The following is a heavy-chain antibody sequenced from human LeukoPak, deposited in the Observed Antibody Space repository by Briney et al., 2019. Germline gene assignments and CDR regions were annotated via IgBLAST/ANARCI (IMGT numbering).Heavy chain of an antibody. Sequence: PSETLSLTCAVYGGSFSGYYWSWIRQPPGKGLEWIGEINHSGSTNYNPSLKSRVTISVDTSKNQFSLKLSSVTAADTAVYYCARGASEPAAFDYRGQGTLVTVSS. D-gene: IGHD6-25*01. J-gene: IGHJ4*02. V-gene: IGHV4-34*01. CDR3: ARGASEPAAFDY. CDR2: INHSGST. CDR1: GGSFSGYY.